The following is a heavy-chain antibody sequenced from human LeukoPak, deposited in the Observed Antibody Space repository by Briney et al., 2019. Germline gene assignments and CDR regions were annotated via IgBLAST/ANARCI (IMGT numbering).Heavy chain of an antibody. CDR2: INPNSGGT. CDR1: GYTFTGYY. V-gene: IGHV1-2*02. D-gene: IGHD5-12*01. CDR3: ARDPRVATITGGYYYYGMDV. Sequence: ASVKVSCKASGYTFTGYYMHWVRQAPGPGLEWMGWINPNSGGTNYAQKFQGRVTMTRDTSISTAYMELSRLRSDDTAVYYCARDPRVATITGGYYYYGMDVWGQGTTVTVSS. J-gene: IGHJ6*02.